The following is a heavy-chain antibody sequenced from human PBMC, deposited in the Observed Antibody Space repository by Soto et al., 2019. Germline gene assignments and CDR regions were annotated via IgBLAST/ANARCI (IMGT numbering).Heavy chain of an antibody. CDR3: AKGGYGGKFDY. D-gene: IGHD6-25*01. CDR2: ISGGGGST. CDR1: GFTFSSYA. J-gene: IGHJ4*02. V-gene: IGHV3-23*01. Sequence: EVQLLESGGCLVQPGGSLRLSCAASGFTFSSYAMSWVRQAPGKGLEWVSAISGGGGSTYIADSVKGRFTISRDNSKNTLYLQMNSLRAEDTAVYYCAKGGYGGKFDYWGQGTLVTVSS.